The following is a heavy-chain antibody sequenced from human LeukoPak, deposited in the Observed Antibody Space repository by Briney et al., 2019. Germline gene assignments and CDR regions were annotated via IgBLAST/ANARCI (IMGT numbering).Heavy chain of an antibody. D-gene: IGHD1-26*01. Sequence: GGSLRLSCAASGFTFSSNWMHWVRQAPGKGLVWVSRINEDGSTTNYADSVKGRSTIFRDNAKNTLYLQMNSLKAEDTAVYYCVRDLGGRSGHWGQGTLVTVSS. J-gene: IGHJ4*02. CDR2: INEDGSTT. CDR3: VRDLGGRSGH. CDR1: GFTFSSNW. V-gene: IGHV3-74*01.